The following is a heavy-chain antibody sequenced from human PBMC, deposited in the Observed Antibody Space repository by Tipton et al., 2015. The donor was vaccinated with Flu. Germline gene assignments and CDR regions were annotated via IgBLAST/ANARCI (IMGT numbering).Heavy chain of an antibody. CDR2: IYTTGST. CDR3: VRDNWDWKLVLGLYYFDY. CDR1: GGSISTFF. D-gene: IGHD1-1*01. J-gene: IGHJ4*02. V-gene: IGHV4-4*07. Sequence: TLSLTCTVSGGSISTFFWYWIRQPAGKGLEWIGRIYTTGSTNYNPSLKSRVTTSVDTSKNQFSLKLSSVTAADTAVYYCVRDNWDWKLVLGLYYFDYWGQGALVTVSS.